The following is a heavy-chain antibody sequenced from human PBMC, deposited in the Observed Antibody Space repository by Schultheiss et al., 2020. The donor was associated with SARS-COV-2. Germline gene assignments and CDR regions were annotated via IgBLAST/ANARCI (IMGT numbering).Heavy chain of an antibody. CDR2: ISYDGSNK. CDR3: ASLVVRTTVTPG. CDR1: GFTFSNYG. J-gene: IGHJ4*02. Sequence: GGSLRLSCAASGFTFSNYGMHWVRQAPGKGLEWVAVISYDGSNKYYADSVKGRFTISRDNSKNTLYLQMNSLRAEDTAVYYCASLVVRTTVTPGWGQGTLVTVSS. D-gene: IGHD4-17*01. V-gene: IGHV3-30*03.